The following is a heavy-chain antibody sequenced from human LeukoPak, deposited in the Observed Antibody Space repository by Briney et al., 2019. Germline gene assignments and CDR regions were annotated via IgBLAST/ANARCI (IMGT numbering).Heavy chain of an antibody. Sequence: PGGSLRLSCAASGFTFSSYWMSWVRQIPGKGLEWVANIKQDGSEKYYVDSVKGRFTISRDNAKNSLYLQMNSLRAEDTAVYYCAREIGVVPPATNAFDIWGQGTMVTVSS. CDR2: IKQDGSEK. J-gene: IGHJ3*02. V-gene: IGHV3-7*04. CDR1: GFTFSSYW. CDR3: AREIGVVPPATNAFDI. D-gene: IGHD2-2*01.